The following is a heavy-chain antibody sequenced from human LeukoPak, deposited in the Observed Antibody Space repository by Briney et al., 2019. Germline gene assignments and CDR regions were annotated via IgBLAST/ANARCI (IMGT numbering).Heavy chain of an antibody. Sequence: GGSLRLSCAASGFTFSSYGMHWVRQAPGKGLEWVAFIRYDGSNKYYADSVKGRFTISRDNSKNTLYLQMNSLRAEDTAVYYCAKGAKVGATTYFDYWGQGTPVTVSS. J-gene: IGHJ4*02. CDR3: AKGAKVGATTYFDY. CDR1: GFTFSSYG. V-gene: IGHV3-30*02. CDR2: IRYDGSNK. D-gene: IGHD1-26*01.